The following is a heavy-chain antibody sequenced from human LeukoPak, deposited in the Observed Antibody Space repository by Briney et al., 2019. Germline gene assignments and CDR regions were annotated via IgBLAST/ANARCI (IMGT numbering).Heavy chain of an antibody. J-gene: IGHJ4*02. Sequence: SETLSLTCTVSGYSISSGYYWGWIRQPPGKGLEWIGSIYHSGSTYYNPSLKSRVTISVDTSKNQFSLKLSSVTAADTAVYYCAKLGVWFGDPQGYWGQGTLVTVSS. D-gene: IGHD3-10*01. V-gene: IGHV4-38-2*02. CDR1: GYSISSGYY. CDR3: AKLGVWFGDPQGY. CDR2: IYHSGST.